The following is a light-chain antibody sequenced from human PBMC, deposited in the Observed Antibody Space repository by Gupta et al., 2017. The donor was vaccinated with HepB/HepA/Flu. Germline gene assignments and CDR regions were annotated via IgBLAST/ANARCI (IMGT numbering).Light chain of an antibody. CDR3: LQRSNWHT. J-gene: IGKJ2*01. CDR2: DAS. CDR1: QSVANY. V-gene: IGKV3-11*01. Sequence: EIVLTQSPATLSLSPGERATLSCRASQSVANYIAWYQQKPGQAPRLLIYDASNRATGIPARFSGSGYGTDFTLTSSSREHEDFALYYGLQRSNWHTFGQGTXLEIK.